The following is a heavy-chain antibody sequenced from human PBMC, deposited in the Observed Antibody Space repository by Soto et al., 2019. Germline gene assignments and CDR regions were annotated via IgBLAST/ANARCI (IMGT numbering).Heavy chain of an antibody. J-gene: IGHJ6*02. CDR1: GGSISSSSYY. D-gene: IGHD2-15*01. CDR3: ATLACSGGSCYSTGTFYYYYGMDV. Sequence: SETLSLTCTVSGGSISSSSYYWGWIRQPPGKGLEWIGSIYYSGSTYYNPSLKSRVTISVDTSKNQLSLKLSPVTAADTAVYYCATLACSGGSCYSTGTFYYYYGMDVWGQGTTVTVSS. CDR2: IYYSGST. V-gene: IGHV4-39*01.